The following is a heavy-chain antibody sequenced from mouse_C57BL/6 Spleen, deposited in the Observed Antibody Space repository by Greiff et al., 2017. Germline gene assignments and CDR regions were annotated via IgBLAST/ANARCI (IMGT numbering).Heavy chain of an antibody. D-gene: IGHD1-1*01. V-gene: IGHV1-69*01. CDR1: GYTFTSYW. CDR3: AVFGMNAMDY. J-gene: IGHJ4*01. CDR2: IDPSDSYT. Sequence: VQLQQPGAELVMPGASVKLSCKASGYTFTSYWMHWVKQRPGQGLEWIGEIDPSDSYTNYNQKFKGKSTLTVDKSSSTAYMQLSSLTCEDSAVYYCAVFGMNAMDYWGQGTSVTVSS.